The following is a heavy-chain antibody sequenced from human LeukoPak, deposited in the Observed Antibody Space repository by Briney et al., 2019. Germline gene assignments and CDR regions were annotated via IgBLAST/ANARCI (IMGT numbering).Heavy chain of an antibody. CDR2: INHSGST. CDR1: GGSFSGYY. CDR3: ARIQGRWLANFDY. J-gene: IGHJ4*02. V-gene: IGHV4-34*01. Sequence: DPSETLSLTCAVYGGSFSGYYWSWIRQPPGKGLEWIGEINHSGSTNYNPSFKSRVTISVDTSKNQFSLKLSSVTAADTAVYYCARIQGRWLANFDYWGQGTLVTVSS. D-gene: IGHD6-19*01.